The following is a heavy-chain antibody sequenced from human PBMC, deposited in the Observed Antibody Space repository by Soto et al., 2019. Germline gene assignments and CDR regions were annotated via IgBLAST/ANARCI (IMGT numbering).Heavy chain of an antibody. Sequence: QVQLKQWGAGLLKPSETLSLTCAVYDGSFSGYYCSWIRQPPGKGLGWIGEINHSGSSNYNPSLKSRVTISVDPTKNQFSLNLSSVTAADTAVYYCARARPSCSGGSCVVGYFDYWGQGTLVTVSS. J-gene: IGHJ4*02. CDR1: DGSFSGYY. CDR3: ARARPSCSGGSCVVGYFDY. CDR2: INHSGSS. D-gene: IGHD2-15*01. V-gene: IGHV4-34*01.